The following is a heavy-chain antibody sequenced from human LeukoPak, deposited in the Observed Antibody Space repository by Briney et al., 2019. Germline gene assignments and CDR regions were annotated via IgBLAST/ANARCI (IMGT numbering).Heavy chain of an antibody. CDR3: ARRSDEMTVVTPLAFDI. J-gene: IGHJ3*02. Sequence: PSETLSLTCTVSGGSISSYYWSWIRQPPGRGLGWGGYIYYSGSNNYNPSLKSRVTISVDTSKNHFSLKLSSVTAADTAVYYCARRSDEMTVVTPLAFDIWGQGTMVTVSS. V-gene: IGHV4-59*08. CDR1: GGSISSYY. D-gene: IGHD4-23*01. CDR2: IYYSGSN.